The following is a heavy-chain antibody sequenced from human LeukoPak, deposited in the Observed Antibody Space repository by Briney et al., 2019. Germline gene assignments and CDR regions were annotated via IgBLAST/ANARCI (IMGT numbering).Heavy chain of an antibody. CDR1: GGSISSYY. V-gene: IGHV4-59*01. CDR3: ARDRGSSGWYRDFDY. J-gene: IGHJ4*02. CDR2: IYYSGST. Sequence: SESLSLTCTVSGGSISSYYWSWIRQPPGKGLEWIGYIYYSGSTNYNPSLKSRVTISVDTSKNQFSLKLSSVTAADTAVYYCARDRGSSGWYRDFDYWGRGTLVTVSS. D-gene: IGHD6-19*01.